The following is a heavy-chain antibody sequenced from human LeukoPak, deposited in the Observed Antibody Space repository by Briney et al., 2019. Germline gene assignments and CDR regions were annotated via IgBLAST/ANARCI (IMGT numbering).Heavy chain of an antibody. CDR2: IYYGGST. V-gene: IGHV4-59*01. J-gene: IGHJ6*02. CDR3: ATRPYYYGSGFHGMDV. Sequence: PSETLSLACTVSGDSISDWSWIRQPPGKGLEWIGYIYYGGSTRYNPPLESRVTISVDTSKNQFSLKMSSVTAADTAMYFCATRPYYYGSGFHGMDVWGQGTTVTVSS. CDR1: GDSISD. D-gene: IGHD3-10*01.